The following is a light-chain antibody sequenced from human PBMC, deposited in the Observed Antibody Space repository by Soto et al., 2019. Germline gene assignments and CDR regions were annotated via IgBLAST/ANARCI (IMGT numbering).Light chain of an antibody. CDR2: DVS. V-gene: IGLV2-11*01. CDR1: SSDVGGYNY. CDR3: CSYAGTYTVYV. J-gene: IGLJ1*01. Sequence: QSVLTQPRSVSGSPGQSVTISCTGTSSDVGGYNYVSWYQQHPGKAPKLIIYDVSERPSGVPDRFSGSKSGNTASLTISGLQTEDEADYYCCSYAGTYTVYVFGTGTKLTVL.